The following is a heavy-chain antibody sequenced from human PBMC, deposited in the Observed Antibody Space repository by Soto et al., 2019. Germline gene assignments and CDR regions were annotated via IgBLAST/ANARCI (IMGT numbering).Heavy chain of an antibody. V-gene: IGHV3-74*01. CDR2: INSDGSST. Sequence: GGSLRLSCAASGFTFSSYWMHWVRQAPGKGLVWVSRINSDGSSTSYADSVKGRFTISRDNAKNTLYLQMNSLRAEDTAVYYCARGTRRGYSYGPVDYWGQGTLVTVSS. D-gene: IGHD5-18*01. CDR3: ARGTRRGYSYGPVDY. J-gene: IGHJ4*02. CDR1: GFTFSSYW.